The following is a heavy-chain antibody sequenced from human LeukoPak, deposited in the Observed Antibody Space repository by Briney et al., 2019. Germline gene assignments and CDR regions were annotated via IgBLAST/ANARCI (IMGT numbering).Heavy chain of an antibody. Sequence: SGTLSLTCAVSGGSISSSNWWSWVRQPPGKGLEWIGEIYHSGSTNYNPSLKSRVTISIDTSKNQFSLKLSSVTAADTAVYYCARERREQLLPPYTRSVTYFDYWGQGTLVTVSS. J-gene: IGHJ4*02. CDR2: IYHSGST. CDR1: GGSISSSNW. V-gene: IGHV4-4*02. D-gene: IGHD2-2*01. CDR3: ARERREQLLPPYTRSVTYFDY.